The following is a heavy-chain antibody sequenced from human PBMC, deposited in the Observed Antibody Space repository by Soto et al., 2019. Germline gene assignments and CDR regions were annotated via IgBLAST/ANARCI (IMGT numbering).Heavy chain of an antibody. Sequence: HPGGSLRLSCAASGFTFSSYAMSWVRQAPGKGLEWVSYISSGSSSIYYAESVKGRFTISRDNAKKSLFLQMNSLRAEDTAVYYCAVDYYYMDVWGKGTTVTVSS. J-gene: IGHJ6*03. CDR2: ISSGSSSI. CDR1: GFTFSSYA. CDR3: AVDYYYMDV. V-gene: IGHV3-48*01.